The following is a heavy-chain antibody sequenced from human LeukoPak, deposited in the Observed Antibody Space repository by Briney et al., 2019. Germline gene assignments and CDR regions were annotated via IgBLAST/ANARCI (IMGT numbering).Heavy chain of an antibody. J-gene: IGHJ3*02. CDR3: TRRKEWELLSAFDI. CDR2: IRSKGNSYAT. CDR1: GFTFSDSA. V-gene: IGHV3-73*01. D-gene: IGHD1-26*01. Sequence: GGSLRLSCAASGFTFSDSAMHWVRQASGKGLEWVGHIRSKGNSYATAYAASVKGRFTISRDDSKNTAYLQMNSLKTEDTAVYYCTRRKEWELLSAFDIWGQGTMVTVSS.